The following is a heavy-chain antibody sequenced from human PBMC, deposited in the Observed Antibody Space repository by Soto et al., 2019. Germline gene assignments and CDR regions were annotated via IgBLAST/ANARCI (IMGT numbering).Heavy chain of an antibody. V-gene: IGHV3-7*01. D-gene: IGHD3-10*01. CDR2: INPDGSGE. CDR3: ARENWFFDY. J-gene: IGHJ4*02. CDR1: GFSFEIYW. Sequence: GGSLRLSCAASGFSFEIYWMGWVRQAPGKGLEWVANINPDGSGEYYLDSVKGRFTISRDNAKNSVYLQMNSLVGDDTTVYYCARENWFFDYWGQGTPVTVSS.